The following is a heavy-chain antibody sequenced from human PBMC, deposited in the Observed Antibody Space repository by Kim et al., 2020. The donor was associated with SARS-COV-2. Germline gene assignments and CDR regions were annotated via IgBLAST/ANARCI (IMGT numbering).Heavy chain of an antibody. V-gene: IGHV3-21*01. D-gene: IGHD3-9*01. J-gene: IGHJ6*02. Sequence: GGSLRLSCAASGFTFSSYSMNWVRQAPGKGLEWVSSISSSSSYIYYADSVKGRFTISRDNAKNSLYLQMNSLRAEDTAVYYCARDGHPDVLRYFDWLLDTANYYYGMDVWGQGTTVTVSS. CDR2: ISSSSSYI. CDR1: GFTFSSYS. CDR3: ARDGHPDVLRYFDWLLDTANYYYGMDV.